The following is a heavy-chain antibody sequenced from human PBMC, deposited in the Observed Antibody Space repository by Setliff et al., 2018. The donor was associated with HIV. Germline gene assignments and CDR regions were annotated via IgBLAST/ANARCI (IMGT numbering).Heavy chain of an antibody. CDR3: AMGGGGYNFWSGYPSFDY. D-gene: IGHD3-3*01. CDR1: GYTFTGYG. J-gene: IGHJ4*02. Sequence: ASVKVSCKASGYTFTGYGISWVRQAPGQGLEWMGWISAYNGNTNYAQKLQGRVTMTTDTSTSTAYMELRSLRSDDTAVYYCAMGGGGYNFWSGYPSFDYWGQGTLVTVSS. V-gene: IGHV1-18*01. CDR2: ISAYNGNT.